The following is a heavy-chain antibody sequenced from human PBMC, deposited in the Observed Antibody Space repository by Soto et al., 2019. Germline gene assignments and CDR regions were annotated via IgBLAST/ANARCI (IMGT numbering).Heavy chain of an antibody. CDR2: IYYNGNS. CDR1: GGSISSGDYY. CDR3: ARVGDNPAVAQFDH. J-gene: IGHJ4*02. V-gene: IGHV4-30-4*01. Sequence: QVQLQESGPGLVKPSQTLSLTCTVSGGSISSGDYYWSWIRQPPGKGLEWIGYIYYNGNSYYNPSLKSRVTISVDTSKNQFSLKLRRVTAADTALYFCARVGDNPAVAQFDHWGQGTLVTVSS. D-gene: IGHD6-19*01.